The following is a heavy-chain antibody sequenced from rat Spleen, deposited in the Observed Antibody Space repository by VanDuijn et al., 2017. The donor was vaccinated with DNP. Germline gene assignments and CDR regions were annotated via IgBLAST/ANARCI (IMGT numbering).Heavy chain of an antibody. CDR1: GINFNDYW. CDR2: INKDSSTI. J-gene: IGHJ2*01. CDR3: ALMDGAVDH. D-gene: IGHD1-12*02. Sequence: EVKLVESGGGLVQPGRSLKLSCAASGINFNDYWMGWVRQAPGKGLEWIGQINKDSSTIKYTPSLKDKFTISRDNAQNTLFLQLTKLGSEDTAIYYCALMDGAVDHWGQGVMVTVSS. V-gene: IGHV4-2*01.